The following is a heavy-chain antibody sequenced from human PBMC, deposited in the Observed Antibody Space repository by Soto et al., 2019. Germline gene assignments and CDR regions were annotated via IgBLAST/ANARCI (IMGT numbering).Heavy chain of an antibody. CDR3: ARGASGYYPLAWFDP. CDR2: MYYSGIS. Sequence: SETVSLTCTVSGGSISSYYWSWIRQPPGKGLEWIGYMYYSGISNYNPSLKSRVTILLDTPKNQFSLKLSSVTAADSAVYYCARGASGYYPLAWFDPWGQGTLVTVSS. V-gene: IGHV4-59*01. CDR1: GGSISSYY. J-gene: IGHJ5*02. D-gene: IGHD3-3*01.